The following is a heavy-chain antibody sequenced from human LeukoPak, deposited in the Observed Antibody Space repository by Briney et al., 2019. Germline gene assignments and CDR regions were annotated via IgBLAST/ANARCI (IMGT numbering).Heavy chain of an antibody. V-gene: IGHV3-53*01. Sequence: GGSLRLSCTASGFTVSNNYMNWVRQAPGKGLEWVALIYSGGTTNYADSVKGRFTISRDNSKNTLYLQMTNVRVEDTAVYYCARDPPGIAASVSGGWGQGTLVAVSS. CDR3: ARDPPGIAASVSGG. CDR2: IYSGGTT. CDR1: GFTVSNNY. D-gene: IGHD6-13*01. J-gene: IGHJ4*02.